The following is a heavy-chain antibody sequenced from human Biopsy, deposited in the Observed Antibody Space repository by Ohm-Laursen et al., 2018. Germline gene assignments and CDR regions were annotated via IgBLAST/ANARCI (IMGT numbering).Heavy chain of an antibody. J-gene: IGHJ5*02. CDR2: LNPVSGNS. D-gene: IGHD1-7*01. Sequence: ATVKISCRVSGYTFTSYDITWVRQASGQGPEWIGWLNPVSGNSNFGQKFRGRVTVTSDTSISTAYMELSGLTSDDTATYYCGRAVRNQLLTDPWGQGTLVTVTS. CDR3: GRAVRNQLLTDP. CDR1: GYTFTSYD. V-gene: IGHV1-8*01.